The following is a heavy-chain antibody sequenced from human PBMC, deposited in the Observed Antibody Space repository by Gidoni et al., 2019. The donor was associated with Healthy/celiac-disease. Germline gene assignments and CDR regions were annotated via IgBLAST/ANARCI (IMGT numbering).Heavy chain of an antibody. CDR2: ISGSGGST. V-gene: IGHV3-23*01. J-gene: IGHJ6*02. CDR1: GFTFSSYA. CDR3: AKSGESGSYYYYYGMDV. Sequence: EVQLLESGGGLVQPGGSLRLSCAASGFTFSSYAMSWVRQAPGKGLEWVSAISGSGGSTYYADSVKGRFTISRDNSKNTLYLQMNSLRAEDTAVYYCAKSGESGSYYYYYGMDVWGQGTTVTVSS. D-gene: IGHD1-26*01.